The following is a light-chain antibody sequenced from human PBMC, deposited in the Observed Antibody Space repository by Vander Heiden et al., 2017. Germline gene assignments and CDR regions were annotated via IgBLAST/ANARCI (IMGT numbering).Light chain of an antibody. V-gene: IGKV1-39*01. Sequence: DIQMTQSPSSLSASVGDRVTITCRASQSISNYLNWYQQKPGKAPKLLLYAASSLQRGVPSRFSGSGSATDFTLTTSSLQPEDFATYSRPQSYRTPRTLGGGTKVEIK. J-gene: IGKJ4*01. CDR3: PQSYRTPRT. CDR1: QSISNY. CDR2: AAS.